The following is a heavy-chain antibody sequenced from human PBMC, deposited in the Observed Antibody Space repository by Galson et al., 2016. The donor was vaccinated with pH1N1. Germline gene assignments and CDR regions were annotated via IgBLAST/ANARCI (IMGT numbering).Heavy chain of an antibody. CDR2: IYTSGST. CDR1: HGPINLYY. D-gene: IGHD2-21*01. J-gene: IGHJ4*02. V-gene: IGHV4-4*07. CDR3: ASSPIASGGDYYFDS. Sequence: SETLSLTCTVSHGPINLYYWSWIRQSTGRGLEWIGRIYTSGSTNYNPSLNSRVTMSVDSSKNQFSLRLTSVTAADTGVYFCASSPIASGGDYYFDSWGQGTPVAVSS.